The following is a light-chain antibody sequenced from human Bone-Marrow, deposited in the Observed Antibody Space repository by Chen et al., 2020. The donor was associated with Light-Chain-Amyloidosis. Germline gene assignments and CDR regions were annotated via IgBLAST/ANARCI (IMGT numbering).Light chain of an antibody. CDR3: QQYDNVPFT. J-gene: IGKJ3*01. Sequence: DIQMTQPPPSLAASVGDTVTITCQASQDIRDYLNWYQQKPGQAPKLLIYDASHLETGVTSRFTGSGSGTHFTFTISSLRPEDFATYFCQQYDNVPFTFGPGTKVDLK. CDR2: DAS. CDR1: QDIRDY. V-gene: IGKV1-33*01.